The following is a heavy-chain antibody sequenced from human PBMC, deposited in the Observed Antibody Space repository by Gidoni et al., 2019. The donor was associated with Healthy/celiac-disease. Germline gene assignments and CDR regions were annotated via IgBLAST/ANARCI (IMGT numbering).Heavy chain of an antibody. CDR1: GFPFSSYS. CDR2: ISSSSSYI. Sequence: EVQLVESGGGLVRPGGSLMLPCAASGFPFSSYSMNWVRQAPGKGLEWVSSISSSSSYIYYADSVKGRFTISRDNAKNSLYLQMNSLRAEDTAVYYCARDQDSSGYYIDYWGQGTLVTVSS. J-gene: IGHJ4*02. D-gene: IGHD3-22*01. V-gene: IGHV3-21*01. CDR3: ARDQDSSGYYIDY.